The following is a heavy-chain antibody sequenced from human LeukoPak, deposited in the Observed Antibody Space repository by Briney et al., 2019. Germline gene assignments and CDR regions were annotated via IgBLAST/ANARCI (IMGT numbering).Heavy chain of an antibody. Sequence: ASVKVSCKASGYTFTSYGITWVRQAPGQGLEWMGWINPNSGGTNYAQKFQGRVTMTRDTSISTAYMELSRLRSDDTAVYYCARAYSNYGRYWYFDLWGRGTLVTVSS. CDR1: GYTFTSYG. V-gene: IGHV1-2*02. CDR2: INPNSGGT. CDR3: ARAYSNYGRYWYFDL. D-gene: IGHD4-11*01. J-gene: IGHJ2*01.